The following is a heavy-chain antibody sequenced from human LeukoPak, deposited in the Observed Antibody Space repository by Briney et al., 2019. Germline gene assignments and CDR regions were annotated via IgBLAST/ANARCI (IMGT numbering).Heavy chain of an antibody. J-gene: IGHJ4*02. CDR2: ISSSSSTI. D-gene: IGHD6-19*01. CDR1: GFTFSSYS. V-gene: IGHV3-48*01. CDR3: ARSKRIAVAGTVDY. Sequence: PGGSMRLSCAASGFTFSSYSMNWVRQAPGKGLEWVSYISSSSSTIYYADSVKGRFTISRDNAKNSLYLQMNSLRAEATAVYYCARSKRIAVAGTVDYWGQGTLVTVSS.